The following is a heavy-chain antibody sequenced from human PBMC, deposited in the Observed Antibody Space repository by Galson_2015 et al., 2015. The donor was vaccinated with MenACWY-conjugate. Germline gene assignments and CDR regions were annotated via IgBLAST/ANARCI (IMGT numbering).Heavy chain of an antibody. CDR2: ISYDGSNK. D-gene: IGHD1-26*01. V-gene: IGHV3-30*04. CDR1: GFTFSSYD. Sequence: SLRLSCAASGFTFSSYDMHWVRQAPGKGLDWVAVISYDGSNKYYADSVKGRFTISRDKNTLYLEMISLRGEDTAAYYCARVYSGSPDYGMDVWGQGTTVTVSS. CDR3: ARVYSGSPDYGMDV. J-gene: IGHJ6*02.